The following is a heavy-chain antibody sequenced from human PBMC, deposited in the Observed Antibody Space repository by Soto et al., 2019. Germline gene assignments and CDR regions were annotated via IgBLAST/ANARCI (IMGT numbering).Heavy chain of an antibody. CDR3: PTLRVAAAGKVFLGATDV. V-gene: IGHV3-15*07. Sequence: VHLVESGGGLVKPGGSLRLSCAASGFNFNNAWMYWVRQAPGKGLEWVGRIKTTSDGGTTDYAAPVKGRFTVSRDDSKNTLFLQMNSLKREDTAVYYCPTLRVAAAGKVFLGATDVWGQGTTVTVSS. CDR1: GFNFNNAW. J-gene: IGHJ6*02. CDR2: IKTTSDGGTT. D-gene: IGHD6-13*01.